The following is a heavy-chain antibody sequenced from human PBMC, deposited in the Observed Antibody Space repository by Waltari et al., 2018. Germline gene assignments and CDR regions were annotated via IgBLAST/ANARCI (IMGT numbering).Heavy chain of an antibody. J-gene: IGHJ6*03. CDR3: ARVWGARTGHYYYYYMDV. Sequence: QVQLQESGPGLVKPSQTLSLTCTVSGGSISSGDYYWRWIRQPPGKGLAWIGYIYYSGSTYYNPSLKSRVTISVDTSKNQFSLKLSSVTAADTAVYYCARVWGARTGHYYYYYMDVWGKGTTVTVSS. V-gene: IGHV4-30-4*08. CDR1: GGSISSGDYY. CDR2: IYYSGST. D-gene: IGHD1-26*01.